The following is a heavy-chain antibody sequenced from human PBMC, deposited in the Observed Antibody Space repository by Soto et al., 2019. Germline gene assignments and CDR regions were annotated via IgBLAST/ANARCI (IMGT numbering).Heavy chain of an antibody. V-gene: IGHV4-31*03. D-gene: IGHD3-10*01. J-gene: IGHJ4*02. CDR1: GGSISNGAYL. Sequence: QVQLQQSGPGLVKPSETLSLTCTVSGGSISNGAYLWSWIRQQPGKGLEYIGYIYYSGSTYYNPSLKSRLPITVHTSKTQFALKLSSVTAADTAVYFCARDRRDGNSYTPDYWGQGTLVTVSS. CDR2: IYYSGST. CDR3: ARDRRDGNSYTPDY.